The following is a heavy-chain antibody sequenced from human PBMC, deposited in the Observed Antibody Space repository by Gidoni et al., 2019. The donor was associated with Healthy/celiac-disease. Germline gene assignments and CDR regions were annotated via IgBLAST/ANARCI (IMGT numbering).Heavy chain of an antibody. Sequence: QLQLQESGPGLVKPSETLSLTCTVSGGYISSSSYYWVWIRQPPGKGLEWIGSIYYSGGTYYTPSLKSRVTISVDTSKNQFSLKLRSVTAADPAVYYCARRDGRWLQFFDYWGQGTLVTVPS. V-gene: IGHV4-39*01. CDR3: ARRDGRWLQFFDY. CDR2: IYYSGGT. D-gene: IGHD5-12*01. CDR1: GGYISSSSYY. J-gene: IGHJ4*02.